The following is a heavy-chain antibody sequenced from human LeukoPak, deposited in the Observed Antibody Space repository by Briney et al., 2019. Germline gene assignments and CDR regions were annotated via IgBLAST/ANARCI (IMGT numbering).Heavy chain of an antibody. Sequence: GGSLRLSCAASGFTLSSYAMSWVRQAPGKGLEWVSAISGSGGSTYYADSVKGRFTISRDNSKNTLYLQMNSLRAEDTAVYYCAKVPSYYYDSSGYRRGVDYWGQGTLVTVSS. V-gene: IGHV3-23*01. CDR2: ISGSGGST. CDR1: GFTLSSYA. CDR3: AKVPSYYYDSSGYRRGVDY. J-gene: IGHJ4*02. D-gene: IGHD3-22*01.